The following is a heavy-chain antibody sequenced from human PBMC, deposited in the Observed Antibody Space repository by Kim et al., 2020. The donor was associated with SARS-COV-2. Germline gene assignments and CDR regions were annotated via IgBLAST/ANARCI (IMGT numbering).Heavy chain of an antibody. J-gene: IGHJ6*02. V-gene: IGHV3-15*01. CDR3: TTDTTDLPYCSSTSCFYYYYGMDV. D-gene: IGHD2-2*01. CDR1: GFTFSNAW. Sequence: GGSLRLSCAASGFTFSNAWMSWVRQAPGKGLEWVGRIKSKTDGGTTDYAAPVKGRFTISRDDSKNTLYLQMNSLKTEDTAVYYCTTDTTDLPYCSSTSCFYYYYGMDVWGQGTTVTVSS. CDR2: IKSKTDGGTT.